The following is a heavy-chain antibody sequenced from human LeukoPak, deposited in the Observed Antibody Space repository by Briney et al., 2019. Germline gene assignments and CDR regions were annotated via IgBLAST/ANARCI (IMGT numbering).Heavy chain of an antibody. CDR2: IKQDGSEK. V-gene: IGHV3-7*01. D-gene: IGHD2-2*01. Sequence: GGSLRLSCAASGFTFSRYWMSWVRQAPGKGLEWVANIKQDGSEKYYADSVKGRFTISRDNSKNTLYLQMNSLRAEDTAVYYCAKGYCSSTSCYAGYVCDYWGQGTLVTVSS. CDR1: GFTFSRYW. CDR3: AKGYCSSTSCYAGYVCDY. J-gene: IGHJ4*02.